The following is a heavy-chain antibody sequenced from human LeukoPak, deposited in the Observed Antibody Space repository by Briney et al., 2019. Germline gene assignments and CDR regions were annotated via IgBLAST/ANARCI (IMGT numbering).Heavy chain of an antibody. V-gene: IGHV4-39*07. CDR2: IYSGGRI. D-gene: IGHD1-26*01. Sequence: SETLSLTCTVSGGSFSGSYYWGWIRQPPGKGLEWIGSIYSGGRIYYNPSLKSRVTISVDTSKNHFSLKLSSVTAADTAVYYCARVKRYSGSYYNHWGQGTLVTVSS. CDR3: ARVKRYSGSYYNH. J-gene: IGHJ5*02. CDR1: GGSFSGSYY.